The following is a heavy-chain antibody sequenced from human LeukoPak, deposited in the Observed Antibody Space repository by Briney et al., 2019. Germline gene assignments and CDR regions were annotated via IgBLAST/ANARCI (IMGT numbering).Heavy chain of an antibody. CDR1: GGSVSSNAYY. J-gene: IGHJ4*02. D-gene: IGHD1-26*01. V-gene: IGHV4-39*01. CDR2: IYSSVST. Sequence: SETLSLTCTVSGGSVSSNAYYWAWIRQPPGKGLEWIGSIYSSVSTYYNPSLKSRVTISVDTSKDQFSLRLSSVTAADTALYYCAYSGSYGHLGYWGQGIPVTVSS. CDR3: AYSGSYGHLGY.